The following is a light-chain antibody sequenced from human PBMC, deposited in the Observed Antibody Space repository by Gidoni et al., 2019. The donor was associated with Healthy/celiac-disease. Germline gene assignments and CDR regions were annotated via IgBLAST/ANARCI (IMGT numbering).Light chain of an antibody. Sequence: EIAMTQSPATLSVSPWERATLSCRASQSVSSNLAWYQQRPGQAPRLLIYGASTKATGIPARFSGSGSGTEFTLTISSLQSEDFAVYYWQQYNNWPPYTFGQGTKLEIK. J-gene: IGKJ2*01. CDR2: GAS. V-gene: IGKV3-15*01. CDR3: QQYNNWPPYT. CDR1: QSVSSN.